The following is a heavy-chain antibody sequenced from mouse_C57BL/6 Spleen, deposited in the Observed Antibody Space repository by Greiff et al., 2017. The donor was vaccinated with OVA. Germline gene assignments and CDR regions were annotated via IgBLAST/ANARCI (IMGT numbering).Heavy chain of an antibody. D-gene: IGHD2-4*01. Sequence: EVQLVESEGGLVQPGSSMKLSCTASGFTFSDYYMAWVRQVPEKGLEWVANINYDGSSTYYLDSLKSRFIISRDNAKNILYLQMSSLKSEDTATYYCARDRGARDFPFYYAMDYWGQGTSVTVSS. CDR3: ARDRGARDFPFYYAMDY. V-gene: IGHV5-16*01. CDR2: INYDGSST. J-gene: IGHJ4*01. CDR1: GFTFSDYY.